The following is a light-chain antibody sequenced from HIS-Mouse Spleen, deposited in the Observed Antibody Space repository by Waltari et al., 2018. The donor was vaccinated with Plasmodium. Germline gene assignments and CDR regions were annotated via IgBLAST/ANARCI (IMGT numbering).Light chain of an antibody. CDR3: YSTDSSGNHRV. J-gene: IGLJ3*02. Sequence: SYELTQPPSVSVSPGQTARITCSGDALPKNYAYWYQQKSGQAPVLVIYGDSKRPSGIPERFSGASSGTMATLTISGAQVEDEADYYCYSTDSSGNHRVFGGGTKLTVL. V-gene: IGLV3-10*01. CDR2: GDS. CDR1: ALPKNY.